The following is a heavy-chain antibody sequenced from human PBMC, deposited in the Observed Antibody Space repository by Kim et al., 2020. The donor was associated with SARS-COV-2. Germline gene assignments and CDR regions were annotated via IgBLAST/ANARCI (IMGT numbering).Heavy chain of an antibody. V-gene: IGHV3-48*03. D-gene: IGHD3-10*01. Sequence: GGSLRLSCAASGFTFSSYEMNWVRQAPGKGLEWVSYISSSGSTIYYADSVKGRFTISRDNAKNSLYLQMNSLRAEDTAVYYCARDVRAYGSGSYYRGDYWGQGTLVTVSS. CDR1: GFTFSSYE. J-gene: IGHJ4*02. CDR2: ISSSGSTI. CDR3: ARDVRAYGSGSYYRGDY.